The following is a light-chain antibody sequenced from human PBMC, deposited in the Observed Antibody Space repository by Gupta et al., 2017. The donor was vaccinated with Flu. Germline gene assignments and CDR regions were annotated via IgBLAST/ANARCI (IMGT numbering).Light chain of an antibody. Sequence: QSVLTQPPSVSGAPGQRVTISCTGNSSNIGRGYDVHWYQQLPGTAPKLLIYGNINRPSGVPDRFSGSKSGTSASLAFTGLQVEDEADYYCQSYDSNRRSPVFGGGTKLTVL. CDR3: QSYDSNRRSPV. V-gene: IGLV1-40*01. CDR2: GNI. J-gene: IGLJ3*02. CDR1: SSNIGRGYD.